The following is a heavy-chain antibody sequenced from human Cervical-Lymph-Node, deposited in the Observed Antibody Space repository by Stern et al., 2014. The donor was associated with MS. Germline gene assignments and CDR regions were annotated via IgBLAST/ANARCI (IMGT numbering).Heavy chain of an antibody. CDR3: ARDAGRGKYYDSTGSFDY. CDR1: GYAFTGNF. J-gene: IGHJ4*02. CDR2: INPNSGGT. Sequence: VQLVESGAEVKKPGASVKVSCKASGYAFTGNFLHWVRQAPGQGLELMGRINPNSGGTAYAPKFQGRFTMTRDTSISTAYVDLSTLRSDDTAVYYCARDAGRGKYYDSTGSFDYWGQGTLVTVSS. V-gene: IGHV1-2*06. D-gene: IGHD3-22*01.